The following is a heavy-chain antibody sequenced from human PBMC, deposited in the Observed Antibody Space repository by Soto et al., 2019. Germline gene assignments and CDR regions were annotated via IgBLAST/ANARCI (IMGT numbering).Heavy chain of an antibody. CDR1: GITLSSYW. D-gene: IGHD5-12*01. Sequence: EAQLVESGGGLVQPGGSLRLSCAASGITLSSYWMSWVRQAPGERLEWVGNIKERGIEKYYVDAGRGRFTISRDDAKNLLYLQMNSLRAEDTAVYYCAREGGYPSVGAFDIWGQGTMVSVSS. CDR2: IKERGIEK. CDR3: AREGGYPSVGAFDI. V-gene: IGHV3-7*01. J-gene: IGHJ3*02.